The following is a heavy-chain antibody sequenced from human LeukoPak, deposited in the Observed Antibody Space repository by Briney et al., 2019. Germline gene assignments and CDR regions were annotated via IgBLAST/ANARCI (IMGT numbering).Heavy chain of an antibody. J-gene: IGHJ4*02. CDR3: ARDYGSGSYYWYYFDY. Sequence: KFYSTSLKTRLTISKDTSKNQVVLTMTNMDPLDTAMYYCARDYGSGSYYWYYFDYWGQGTLVTVSS. CDR2: K. D-gene: IGHD3-10*01. V-gene: IGHV2-70*04.